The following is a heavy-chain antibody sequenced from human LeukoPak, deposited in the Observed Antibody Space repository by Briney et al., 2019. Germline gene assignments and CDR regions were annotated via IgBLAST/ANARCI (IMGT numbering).Heavy chain of an antibody. CDR2: IYYSGST. Sequence: KPSETLSLTCTVSGGSISSYYWSWIRQPPGKGLEWIGYIYYSGSTNYNPSLKSRVTISVDTSKNQFSLKLSSVTAADTAVYYCARDARSSGYYSADYYYGMDVWGQGTTVTVSS. V-gene: IGHV4-59*01. D-gene: IGHD3-22*01. CDR1: GGSISSYY. CDR3: ARDARSSGYYSADYYYGMDV. J-gene: IGHJ6*02.